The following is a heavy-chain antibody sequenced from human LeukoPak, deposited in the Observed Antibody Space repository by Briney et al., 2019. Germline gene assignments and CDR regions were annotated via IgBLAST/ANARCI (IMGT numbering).Heavy chain of an antibody. CDR1: GYTFTNYP. J-gene: IGHJ3*01. D-gene: IGHD4-11*01. CDR3: ATEHPDYHGFDF. V-gene: IGHV1-46*01. Sequence: ASVKVSCKASGYTFTNYPKHWVRQAPGQGLEWMGVIFLWGGVTEYAQKFQGRVTVTRDTTTRTVYMELSSLRSDDTAMYYCATEHPDYHGFDFWGQGTMVSVSS. CDR2: IFLWGGVT.